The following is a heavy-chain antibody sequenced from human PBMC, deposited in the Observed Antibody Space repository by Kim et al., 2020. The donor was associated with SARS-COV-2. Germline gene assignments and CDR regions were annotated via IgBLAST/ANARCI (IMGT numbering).Heavy chain of an antibody. J-gene: IGHJ6*02. CDR3: ARDNWNRDGMDV. CDR1: GFTFSSYS. CDR2: ISSSSSYI. Sequence: GGSLRLSCAASGFTFSSYSMNWVRQAPRKGLEWVSSISSSSSYIYYSDSVKGRFTISRDNAKNSLYLQMNSLRAEDTAVYYCARDNWNRDGMDVWGQGTTVTVSS. D-gene: IGHD1-20*01. V-gene: IGHV3-21*01.